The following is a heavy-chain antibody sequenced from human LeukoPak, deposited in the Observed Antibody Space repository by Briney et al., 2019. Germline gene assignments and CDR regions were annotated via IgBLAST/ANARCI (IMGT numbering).Heavy chain of an antibody. CDR2: IYYSGST. D-gene: IGHD3-22*01. J-gene: IGHJ2*01. Sequence: SETLSLTCAVYGGSISSYYWSWIRQPPGKGLEWIGYIYYSGSTNYNPSLKSRVTISVDTSKNQFSLKLSSVTAADTAVYYCARVNDSSGYYIYWYFDLWGRGTLVTVSS. CDR1: GGSISSYY. CDR3: ARVNDSSGYYIYWYFDL. V-gene: IGHV4-59*01.